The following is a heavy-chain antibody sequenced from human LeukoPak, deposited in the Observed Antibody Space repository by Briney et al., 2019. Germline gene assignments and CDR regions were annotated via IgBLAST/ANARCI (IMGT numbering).Heavy chain of an antibody. D-gene: IGHD3-22*01. CDR2: ISAYNGNT. V-gene: IGHV1-18*01. Sequence: GASVKVSCKASGYTFTTHGLSWVRQAPGQGLEWMGWISAYNGNTEYAQNLQGRVTMTTDTSTNTAYVELRSLRSDDTAVYYCVRDRGYYYDSSAYHYPRLFDYWGQGTLVTVSS. J-gene: IGHJ4*02. CDR1: GYTFTTHG. CDR3: VRDRGYYYDSSAYHYPRLFDY.